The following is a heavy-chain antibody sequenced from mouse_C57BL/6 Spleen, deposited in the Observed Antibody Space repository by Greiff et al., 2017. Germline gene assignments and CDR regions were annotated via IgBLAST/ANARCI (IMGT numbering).Heavy chain of an antibody. Sequence: VQLQQSGPELVKLGASVKISCKASGYAFSSSWMNWVKQRPGKGLEWIGRIYPGDGDTNYNGKFKGKATLTADKSSSTAYMQLSSLTSEDSAVYFCASPLLSNWYFDVWGTGTTVTVSS. CDR1: GYAFSSSW. D-gene: IGHD1-1*02. CDR3: ASPLLSNWYFDV. V-gene: IGHV1-82*01. J-gene: IGHJ1*03. CDR2: IYPGDGDT.